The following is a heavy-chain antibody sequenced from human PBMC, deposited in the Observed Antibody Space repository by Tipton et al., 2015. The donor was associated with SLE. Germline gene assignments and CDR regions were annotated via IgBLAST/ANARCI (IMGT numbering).Heavy chain of an antibody. J-gene: IGHJ3*02. D-gene: IGHD3-10*01. CDR1: DGSISNYY. CDR2: IYYSGST. Sequence: TLSLTCTVSDGSISNYYWTWIRQPPGKRLEWIGYIYYSGSTNYNPSLKSRVTISVDTSKNQFSLKLSSVTAADTAVYYCARVDGSGPDAFDIWGQGTMVTVSS. V-gene: IGHV4-59*01. CDR3: ARVDGSGPDAFDI.